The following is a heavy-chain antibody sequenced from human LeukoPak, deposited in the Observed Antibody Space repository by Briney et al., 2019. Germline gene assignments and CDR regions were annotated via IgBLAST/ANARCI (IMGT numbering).Heavy chain of an antibody. CDR1: GGSISSGGYY. CDR2: IYYSGST. V-gene: IGHV4-30-4*01. CDR3: ARVTTVTTSFHFDY. D-gene: IGHD4-17*01. Sequence: PSQTLSLTCTVSGGSISSGGYYWSRIRQPPGEGLEWIGYIYYSGSTYYHPSLKGRVTISLDTSKNQFSLKLSSVTAADTAVYYCARVTTVTTSFHFDYWGQGTLVTVSS. J-gene: IGHJ4*02.